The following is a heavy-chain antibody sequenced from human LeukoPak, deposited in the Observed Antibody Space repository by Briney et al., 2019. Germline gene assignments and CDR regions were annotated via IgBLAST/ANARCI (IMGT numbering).Heavy chain of an antibody. D-gene: IGHD2-2*01. V-gene: IGHV3-30*18. CDR2: ISYDGSNK. CDR1: GFTFSSYG. Sequence: GGSLRLSCAASGFTFSSYGIHWVRQAPGKGLEWVAVISYDGSNKYYGDSVKGRFTISRDNSKNTLYLQMSSLRVEDTAVYYCAKDSLNKPTVLLPVAVDPWGQGTLVTVSS. J-gene: IGHJ5*02. CDR3: AKDSLNKPTVLLPVAVDP.